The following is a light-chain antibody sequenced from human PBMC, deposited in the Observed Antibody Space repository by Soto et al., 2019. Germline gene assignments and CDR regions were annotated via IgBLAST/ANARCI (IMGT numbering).Light chain of an antibody. J-gene: IGKJ5*01. CDR3: QQRNIWPPVT. CDR2: GAF. V-gene: IGKV3-11*01. CDR1: PSVTNY. Sequence: EIVLTQSPATLSLSPVERATLSCRASPSVTNYLAWYQQKPGQAPRLLIYGAFNRATGIPARFSGSGSGTDFTLTISSLDPEDFAVYYCQQRNIWPPVTFGQGTRLEIK.